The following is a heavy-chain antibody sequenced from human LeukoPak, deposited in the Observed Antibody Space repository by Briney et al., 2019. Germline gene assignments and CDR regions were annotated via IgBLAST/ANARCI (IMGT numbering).Heavy chain of an antibody. J-gene: IGHJ4*02. CDR1: GFTVSSNY. D-gene: IGHD6-13*01. CDR2: INHSGST. CDR3: ARGRRYSRSWYVDY. Sequence: GSLRLSCAASGFTVSSNYMSWVRQPPGKGLEWIGEINHSGSTNYNPSLKSRVTISVDTSKNQFSLKLCSVTAADTAVYYCARGRRYSRSWYVDYWGQGTLVTVSS. V-gene: IGHV4-34*01.